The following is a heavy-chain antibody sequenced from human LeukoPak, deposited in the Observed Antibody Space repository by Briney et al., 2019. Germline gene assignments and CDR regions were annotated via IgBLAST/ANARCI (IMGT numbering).Heavy chain of an antibody. D-gene: IGHD3-3*01. CDR2: INTDGSRT. CDR3: ARAKVFWSGSPF. J-gene: IGHJ4*02. CDR1: GFTFSSYW. Sequence: GGSLRLSCAASGFTFSSYWMSWVRQAPGKGLVWVSLINTDGSRTSYADSVKGRFTISRDSAKNTLYLQMNSLRAEDAAVYYCARAKVFWSGSPFWGQGTLVTVSS. V-gene: IGHV3-74*01.